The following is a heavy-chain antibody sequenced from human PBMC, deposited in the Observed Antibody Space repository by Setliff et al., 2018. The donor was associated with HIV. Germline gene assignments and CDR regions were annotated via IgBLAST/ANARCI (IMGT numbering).Heavy chain of an antibody. D-gene: IGHD6-13*01. Sequence: KPSETLSLTCAAYGGSLSGYYWGWIRQPPGKGLEWLGDIGNIYYGGTTYYNPSLKGRITISVFTSSQQLSLTLTSVTPADTAVYYCARLRAAGTVHYFDPWGQGTQVTVSS. V-gene: IGHV4-34*01. J-gene: IGHJ5*02. CDR1: GGSLSGYY. CDR3: ARLRAAGTVHYFDP. CDR2: IYYGGTT.